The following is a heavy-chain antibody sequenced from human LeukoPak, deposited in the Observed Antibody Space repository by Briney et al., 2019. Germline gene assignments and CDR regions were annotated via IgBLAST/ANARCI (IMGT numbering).Heavy chain of an antibody. Sequence: ASVKVSCKASGYPFTHYAVHWVRQAPGQGLEWMGWINHNSGGTNYAQKFQGRVTMTRDTSISTAYTELSRLRSDDTAVYYCATYSSGWYDAFDIWGQGTMVTVSS. V-gene: IGHV1-2*02. J-gene: IGHJ3*02. CDR2: INHNSGGT. CDR1: GYPFTHYA. CDR3: ATYSSGWYDAFDI. D-gene: IGHD6-19*01.